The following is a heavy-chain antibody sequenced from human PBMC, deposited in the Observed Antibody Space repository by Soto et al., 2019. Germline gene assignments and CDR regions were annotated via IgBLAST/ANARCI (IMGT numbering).Heavy chain of an antibody. Sequence: EVQLLESGGGLVQPGGSLRLSCAASGFTFSSYAMSWVRQAPGKGLEWVSAISGSGGSTYYADSVKGRFTISRDNSKNTLYLQMNSMRAEDTAVYYCANQPPAPGWGKYYYSGMDVWGQGTTVTVSS. CDR1: GFTFSSYA. V-gene: IGHV3-23*01. D-gene: IGHD3-16*01. CDR2: ISGSGGST. CDR3: ANQPPAPGWGKYYYSGMDV. J-gene: IGHJ6*02.